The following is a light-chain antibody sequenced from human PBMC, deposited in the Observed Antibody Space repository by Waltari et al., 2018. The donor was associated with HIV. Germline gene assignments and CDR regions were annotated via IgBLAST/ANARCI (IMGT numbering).Light chain of an antibody. V-gene: IGLV2-18*02. Sequence: QSALTQPPSVSGSPGQSVTISCTGTSSDVGSYNRVSWYQQPPGTAPKLIIYEVTNRPSGLPDRFSGSKSGNPASLTISGLQAEEEAHYYCSSYSSSSTWVFGGGTKLTVL. CDR2: EVT. CDR1: SSDVGSYNR. J-gene: IGLJ3*02. CDR3: SSYSSSSTWV.